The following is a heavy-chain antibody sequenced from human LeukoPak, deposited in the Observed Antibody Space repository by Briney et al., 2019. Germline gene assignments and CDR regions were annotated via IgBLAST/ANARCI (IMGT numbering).Heavy chain of an antibody. V-gene: IGHV5-10-1*01. CDR1: GYSFTVYW. D-gene: IGHD4-17*01. J-gene: IGHJ4*02. CDR3: ARHFYGDYAFDS. Sequence: HGESLKISCKGSGYSFTVYWITWVRQMPGKGLEWVGTIDPFDSYTNYSPSFQGHVTISADKSINSAYLQWSSLKTSDSAIYYCARHFYGDYAFDSWGQGTLVTVSS. CDR2: IDPFDSYT.